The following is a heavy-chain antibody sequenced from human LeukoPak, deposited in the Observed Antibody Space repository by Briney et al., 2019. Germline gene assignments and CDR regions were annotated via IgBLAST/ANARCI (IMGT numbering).Heavy chain of an antibody. CDR1: GFTFSNYG. V-gene: IGHV3-48*04. J-gene: IGHJ4*02. CDR2: ISSSSIT. CDR3: GGDSSGYYDY. D-gene: IGHD3-22*01. Sequence: GGSLRLSCIASGFTFSNYGMNWVRQAPGKGLEWVSHISSSSITHYADSVKGRFTIPRDNAKNSLYLQMNSLRAEDTAVYYCGGDSSGYYDYRGQGILVTVSS.